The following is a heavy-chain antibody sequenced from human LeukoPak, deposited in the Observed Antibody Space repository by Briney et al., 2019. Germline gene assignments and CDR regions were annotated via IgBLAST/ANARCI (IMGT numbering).Heavy chain of an antibody. D-gene: IGHD3-3*01. J-gene: IGHJ5*02. CDR3: ARDTRYYDFWSGYHNSLRFDP. CDR2: IKQDGSEK. V-gene: IGHV3-7*01. Sequence: GGSLRLSCAASGFTFSSYLMSWVRQAPGKGLEWVANIKQDGSEKYYVDSVKGRFTISRDNAKNSLYLQMNSLRAEDTAVYYCARDTRYYDFWSGYHNSLRFDPWGQGTLVTVSS. CDR1: GFTFSSYL.